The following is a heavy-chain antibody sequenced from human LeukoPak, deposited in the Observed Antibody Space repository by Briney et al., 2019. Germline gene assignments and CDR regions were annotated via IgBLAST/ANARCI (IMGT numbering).Heavy chain of an antibody. Sequence: ASETLSLTCTVSGGSISSYYWSWIRQPPGKGLEWIGHIYYSGSTNYNPSLKSRVTISVDTSKNQFSLKLSSVTAADTAVYYCARALVVPAAMVNWFDPWGQGTLVTVSS. J-gene: IGHJ5*02. D-gene: IGHD2-2*01. CDR2: IYYSGST. CDR3: ARALVVPAAMVNWFDP. CDR1: GGSISSYY. V-gene: IGHV4-59*01.